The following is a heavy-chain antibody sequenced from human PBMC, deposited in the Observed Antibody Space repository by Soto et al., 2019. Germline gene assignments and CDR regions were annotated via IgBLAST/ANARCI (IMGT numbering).Heavy chain of an antibody. CDR3: ARVSDRKDGYPVDY. J-gene: IGHJ4*02. D-gene: IGHD2-21*01. CDR1: GFTFSSYG. V-gene: IGHV3-30*03. Sequence: PGGSLRLSCAASGFTFSSYGMHWVRQAPGKGLEWVAVISYDGSNKYYADSLKSRVTISVDTSKNQFSLKLSSVTAADTAVYYCARVSDRKDGYPVDYWGQGTLVTVSS. CDR2: ISYDGSNK.